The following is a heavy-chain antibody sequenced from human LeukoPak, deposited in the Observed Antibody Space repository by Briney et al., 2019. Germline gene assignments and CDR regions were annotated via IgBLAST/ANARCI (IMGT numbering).Heavy chain of an antibody. CDR1: GGSISSSSYY. CDR2: IYYSGST. Sequence: PSETLSLTCTVSGGSISSSSYYWGWIRQPPGKGLEWIGSIYYSGSTHYNPSLKSRVTISVDTSKNQFSLKLISVTAADTAVYYCAAGDDYYYYYMDVWGKGTTVTVSS. V-gene: IGHV4-39*01. CDR3: AAGDDYYYYYMDV. J-gene: IGHJ6*03. D-gene: IGHD7-27*01.